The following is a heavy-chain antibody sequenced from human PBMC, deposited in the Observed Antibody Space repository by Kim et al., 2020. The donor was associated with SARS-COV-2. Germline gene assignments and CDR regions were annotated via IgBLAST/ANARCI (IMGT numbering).Heavy chain of an antibody. V-gene: IGHV4-59*01. D-gene: IGHD3-9*01. Sequence: SETLSLTCSVSGGSISSYYWTWIRLPPGKGLEWIGYIHYSGSTKYNPSLKNRITISVDTSRNEFSLKMSSVTAADTAIYYCASVLNSCYSDYWGQGTLVT. CDR2: IHYSGST. CDR3: ASVLNSCYSDY. CDR1: GGSISSYY. J-gene: IGHJ4*02.